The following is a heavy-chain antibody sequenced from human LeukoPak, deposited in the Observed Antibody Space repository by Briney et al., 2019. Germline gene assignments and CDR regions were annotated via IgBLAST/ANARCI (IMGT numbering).Heavy chain of an antibody. CDR2: IKSKTDGGTT. D-gene: IGHD3-22*01. CDR1: GFTFSNAW. Sequence: GGSLRLSCAASGFTFSNAWMSWVRQAPGKGLEWVGRIKSKTDGGTTDYAAPVKGRFAISRDDSKNTLYLQMNSLRAEDTAVYYCARGYYDSNAQLFDYWGQGTLVTVSS. V-gene: IGHV3-15*01. J-gene: IGHJ4*02. CDR3: ARGYYDSNAQLFDY.